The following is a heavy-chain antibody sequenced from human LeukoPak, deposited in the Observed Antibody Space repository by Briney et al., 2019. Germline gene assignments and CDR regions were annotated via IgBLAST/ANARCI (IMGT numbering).Heavy chain of an antibody. V-gene: IGHV3-7*04. D-gene: IGHD1-1*01. CDR2: IKQDGSEK. Sequence: GGSLRLSCAASGFTFSTYWMSWVRQAPGKGLEWVANIKQDGSEKYYVDSVKGRFTISKDNPKKSLYLQMNSLRAEDTAIYYCVRIGIPYDFDIWGQGTMVTVSS. J-gene: IGHJ3*02. CDR1: GFTFSTYW. CDR3: VRIGIPYDFDI.